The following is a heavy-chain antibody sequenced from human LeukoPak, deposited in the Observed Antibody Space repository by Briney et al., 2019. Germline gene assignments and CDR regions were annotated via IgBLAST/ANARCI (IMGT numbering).Heavy chain of an antibody. Sequence: SETLSLTCTVSGGSISSGGYYWSWIRQHPGKGLEWIGYIYYSGSTYYNPSLKSRVTISVDTSKNRFSLKLSSVTAADTAVYYCARVLADLSEYYYDSSGYPYYFDYWGQGTLVTVSS. CDR3: ARVLADLSEYYYDSSGYPYYFDY. CDR1: GGSISSGGYY. J-gene: IGHJ4*02. CDR2: IYYSGST. V-gene: IGHV4-31*03. D-gene: IGHD3-22*01.